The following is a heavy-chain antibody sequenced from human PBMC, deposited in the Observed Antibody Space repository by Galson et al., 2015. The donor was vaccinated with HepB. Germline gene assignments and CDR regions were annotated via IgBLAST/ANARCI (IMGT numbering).Heavy chain of an antibody. Sequence: SVKVSCKASGYTFTNYVISWVRQAPGQGLEWMGWISAYNGNTKYEQKVQGRVTMTTDTSTSTAYMELRSLRSDDTAVYYCARIAVAGGMNAFDIWGQGTMVTVSS. CDR2: ISAYNGNT. V-gene: IGHV1-18*04. CDR3: ARIAVAGGMNAFDI. CDR1: GYTFTNYV. J-gene: IGHJ3*02. D-gene: IGHD6-19*01.